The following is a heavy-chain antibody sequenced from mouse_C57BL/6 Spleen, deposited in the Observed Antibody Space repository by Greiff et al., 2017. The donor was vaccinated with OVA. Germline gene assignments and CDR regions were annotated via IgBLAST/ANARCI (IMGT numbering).Heavy chain of an antibody. D-gene: IGHD1-1*01. V-gene: IGHV3-6*01. CDR2: ISYDGSN. J-gene: IGHJ4*01. Sequence: EVQLQESGPGLVKPSQSLSLTCSVTGYSITSGYYWNWIRQFPGNKLEWMGYISYDGSNNYNPSLKNRISITRDTSKNQFFLKLNSVTTEDTATYYCARGGYYYGSSYEGAMDYWGQGTSVTVSS. CDR3: ARGGYYYGSSYEGAMDY. CDR1: GYSITSGYY.